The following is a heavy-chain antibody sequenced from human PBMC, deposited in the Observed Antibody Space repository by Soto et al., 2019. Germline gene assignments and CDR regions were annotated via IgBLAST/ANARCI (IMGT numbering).Heavy chain of an antibody. CDR1: GCTFSSYA. V-gene: IGHV3-23*01. Sequence: PGRSLRLSCAASGCTFSSYAMSCVRQAPGKGLEWVSAISGSGGSTYYADSVKGRFTISRDNSKNTLYLQMNSLRAEDTAVYYCAKGEPSIFGVVIKPRFDYWGQGTLVTVSS. D-gene: IGHD3-3*01. CDR3: AKGEPSIFGVVIKPRFDY. J-gene: IGHJ4*02. CDR2: ISGSGGST.